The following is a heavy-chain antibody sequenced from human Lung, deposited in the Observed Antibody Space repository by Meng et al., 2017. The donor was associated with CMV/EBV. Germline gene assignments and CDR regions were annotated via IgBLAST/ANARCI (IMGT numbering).Heavy chain of an antibody. CDR2: ISSSDNSI. D-gene: IGHD2-2*02. CDR1: GLTFSNYE. J-gene: IGHJ4*02. CDR3: ASGHCSVTSCYIGEF. Sequence: SLKISXTVPGLTFSNYEMNWVRQAPGKGLEWVSFISSSDNSIYYADSVQGRFTISRDNAKNSLYLQMNSLRAEDTAVYYCASGHCSVTSCYIGEFWGQGTLVTVSS. V-gene: IGHV3-48*03.